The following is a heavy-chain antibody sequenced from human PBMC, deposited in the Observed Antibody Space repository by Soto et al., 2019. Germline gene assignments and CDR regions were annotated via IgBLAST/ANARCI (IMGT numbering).Heavy chain of an antibody. CDR2: IYYSGST. D-gene: IGHD2-15*01. Sequence: SETLSLTCTVSGGSISSGGYYWSWIRQHPGKGLEWIGYIYYSGSTYYNPSLKSRVTISVDTSKNQFSLKLSSVTAADTAVYYCARLRHVVVVAATRSYYYYYYMDVWGKGTTVTVSS. J-gene: IGHJ6*03. V-gene: IGHV4-31*03. CDR3: ARLRHVVVVAATRSYYYYYYMDV. CDR1: GGSISSGGYY.